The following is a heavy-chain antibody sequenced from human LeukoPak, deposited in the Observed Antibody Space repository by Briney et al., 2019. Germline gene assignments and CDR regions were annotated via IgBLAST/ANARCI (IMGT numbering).Heavy chain of an antibody. CDR3: ARDSASVWPGSSGWSNWFDP. J-gene: IGHJ5*02. CDR1: GYTFTTYG. CDR2: ISAYNGHT. Sequence: GASVKVSCKASGYTFTTYGISWVRQAPGQGLEWIGWISAYNGHTNYAQKFQGRVTMTTDTSTSTAYMELRSLRADDTAVYYCARDSASVWPGSSGWSNWFDPWGQGTLVTVSS. D-gene: IGHD6-19*01. V-gene: IGHV1-18*01.